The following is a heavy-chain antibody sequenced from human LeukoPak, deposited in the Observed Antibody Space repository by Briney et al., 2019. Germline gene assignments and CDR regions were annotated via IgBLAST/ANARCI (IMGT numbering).Heavy chain of an antibody. J-gene: IGHJ4*02. CDR2: INSDGSST. D-gene: IGHD6-6*01. CDR3: AKDARVRYYFDY. CDR1: GFTFSSYW. V-gene: IGHV3-74*01. Sequence: GGSLRLSCAASGFTFSSYWMHWVRQAPGKGLVWVSRINSDGSSTSYADSVKGRFTISRDNSKNTLYLQMNSLRAEDTAVYYCAKDARVRYYFDYWGQGTLVTVSS.